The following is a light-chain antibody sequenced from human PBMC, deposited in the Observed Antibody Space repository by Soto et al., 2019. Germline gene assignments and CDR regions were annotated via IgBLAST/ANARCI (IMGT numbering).Light chain of an antibody. CDR2: DNN. J-gene: IGLJ3*02. CDR1: SSNFGAGYD. Sequence: QSVLTQPPSISGAPGQRVTISCTGSSSNFGAGYDAYWYQQLPGTAPKLLIYDNNNRPSGVPDRFSGSKSGTSASLAITGLQADDEADYYCQSFDSNLSGLVFGGGTKLTVL. V-gene: IGLV1-40*01. CDR3: QSFDSNLSGLV.